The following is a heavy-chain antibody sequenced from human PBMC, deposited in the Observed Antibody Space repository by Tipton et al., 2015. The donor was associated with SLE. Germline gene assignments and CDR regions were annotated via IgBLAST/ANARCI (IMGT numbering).Heavy chain of an antibody. CDR1: GGPISSDRYF. CDR2: ICASGAT. J-gene: IGHJ2*01. CDR3: ARDPLAVGDGESLDL. V-gene: IGHV4-61*02. Sequence: LRLSCTVSGGPISSDRYFWSWIRQPAGKGLEWIGRICASGATNYNPSFKSRLTISIDTSKNYFSLNLSSVTAADTAVYFCARDPLAVGDGESLDLWGRGTLVTVSS. D-gene: IGHD1-26*01.